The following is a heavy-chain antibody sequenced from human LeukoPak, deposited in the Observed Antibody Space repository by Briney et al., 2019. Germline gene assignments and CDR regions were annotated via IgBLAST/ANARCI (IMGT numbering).Heavy chain of an antibody. CDR3: ARKSSRYFDWLLLDY. J-gene: IGHJ4*02. D-gene: IGHD3-9*01. CDR1: GGSISSSNW. Sequence: SGTLSLTCAVSGGSISSSNWWSWVRQPPGKGLEWIGEIYHSGSTTYNPSLKSRVTISVDKSKNQFSLKLSSVTAADTAVYYCARKSSRYFDWLLLDYWGQGTLVTVSS. CDR2: IYHSGST. V-gene: IGHV4-4*02.